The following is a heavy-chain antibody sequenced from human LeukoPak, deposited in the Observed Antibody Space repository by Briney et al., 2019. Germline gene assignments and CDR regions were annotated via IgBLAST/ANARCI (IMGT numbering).Heavy chain of an antibody. J-gene: IGHJ4*02. CDR1: GGSISSYY. V-gene: IGHV4-59*01. CDR2: IYYSGST. CDR3: ARDKAGYNDY. Sequence: PSETLSLTCTVSGGSISSYYWSWIRQPPGKGLEWIGYIYYSGSTTYNPSLKSRVSISVDTSKNQFSLTLSSVTAADTAVYYCARDKAGYNDYWGQGTLVTVSS. D-gene: IGHD5-24*01.